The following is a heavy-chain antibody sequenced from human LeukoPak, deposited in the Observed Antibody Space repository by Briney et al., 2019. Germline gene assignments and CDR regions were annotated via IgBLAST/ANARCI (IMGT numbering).Heavy chain of an antibody. Sequence: ASVKVSCKASGYTSTGYYMHWVRQAPGQGLEWMGRINPNSGGTNYAQKFQGRVTMTRDTSISTAYMELSRLRSDDTAVYYCARFGRGYSYGVDYWGQGTLVTVSS. V-gene: IGHV1-2*06. CDR2: INPNSGGT. CDR3: ARFGRGYSYGVDY. J-gene: IGHJ4*02. CDR1: GYTSTGYY. D-gene: IGHD5-18*01.